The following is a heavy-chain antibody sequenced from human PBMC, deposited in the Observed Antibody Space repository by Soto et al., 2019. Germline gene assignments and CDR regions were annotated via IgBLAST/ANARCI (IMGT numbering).Heavy chain of an antibody. CDR1: GGTFDNYA. Sequence: SVKVSCKASGGTFDNYAISWVRQAPGQGLEWMGGIIPIFGKPNYAEKFQGRVTITADESTSTAYLELNSLRSEDTAVYYCGRTLQQLPYFDFWGQGTLVTVSS. J-gene: IGHJ4*02. CDR2: IIPIFGKP. CDR3: GRTLQQLPYFDF. V-gene: IGHV1-69*13. D-gene: IGHD4-4*01.